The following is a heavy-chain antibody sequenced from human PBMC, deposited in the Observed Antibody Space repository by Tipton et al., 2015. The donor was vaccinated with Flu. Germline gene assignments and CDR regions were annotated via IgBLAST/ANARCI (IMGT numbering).Heavy chain of an antibody. CDR3: ASADYYDSSGYEY. J-gene: IGHJ4*02. V-gene: IGHV4-59*08. CDR2: IYYSGST. CDR1: GGSISSYY. D-gene: IGHD3-22*01. Sequence: LRLSCTVSGGSISSYYWSWIRQPPGKGLEWIGYIYYSGSTNYNPSLKSRVTISVDTSKNQFSLKLSSVTAADTAVYYCASADYYDSSGYEYWGQGTLVTVSS.